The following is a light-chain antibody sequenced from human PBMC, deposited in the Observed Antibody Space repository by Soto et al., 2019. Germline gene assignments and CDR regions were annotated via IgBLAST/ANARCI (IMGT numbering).Light chain of an antibody. CDR3: QQPQWT. J-gene: IGKJ1*01. V-gene: IGKV1-5*03. Sequence: DIQMTQSPSTLSASVGDRVTITCRASQSISSWLAWYQQKPGKAPKLLIYKASSLESGVPSRFSGSGSGTEFTLTISSLQPDDFATYYCQQPQWTFGQGTKVEIK. CDR2: KAS. CDR1: QSISSW.